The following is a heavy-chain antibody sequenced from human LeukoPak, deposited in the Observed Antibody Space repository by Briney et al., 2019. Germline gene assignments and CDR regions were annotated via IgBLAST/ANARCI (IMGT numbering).Heavy chain of an antibody. Sequence: ASVKVSCKASGYTFNTYSINWVRQAPGQGLEWMGWISAYNGNTNYAQKLQGRVTMTTDTSTSTAYMELRSLRSDDTAVYYCARDNLYSSSWGSFDYWGQGTLVTVSS. V-gene: IGHV1-18*01. CDR2: ISAYNGNT. J-gene: IGHJ4*02. CDR1: GYTFNTYS. D-gene: IGHD6-13*01. CDR3: ARDNLYSSSWGSFDY.